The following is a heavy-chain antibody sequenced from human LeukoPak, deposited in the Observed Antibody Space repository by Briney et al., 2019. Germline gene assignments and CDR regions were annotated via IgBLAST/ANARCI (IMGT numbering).Heavy chain of an antibody. D-gene: IGHD6-19*01. V-gene: IGHV3-11*01. Sequence: GGSLRLTCVASGFTFSDYYMSWIRQAPGKGLEWLSYISSSGSPISYADSVKGRFTISRDNAKNSLYLQMNSLRAEDTAVYYCARVDQIGAAGTVGYWGQGTLVTVSS. CDR1: GFTFSDYY. CDR3: ARVDQIGAAGTVGY. CDR2: ISSSGSPI. J-gene: IGHJ4*02.